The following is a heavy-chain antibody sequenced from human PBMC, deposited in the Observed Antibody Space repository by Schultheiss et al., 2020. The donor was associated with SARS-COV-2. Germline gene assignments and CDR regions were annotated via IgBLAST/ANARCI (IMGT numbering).Heavy chain of an antibody. CDR1: GGSFSGYY. V-gene: IGHV3-23*01. J-gene: IGHJ6*02. CDR3: AKDQDERALYYFYGLDV. Sequence: GGSLRLSCAVYGGSFSGYYWSWIRQPPGKGLEWVSSISGSGASTYYADSVKGRFTISRDNAKKSLYLQMTSLRPEDTALYYCAKDQDERALYYFYGLDVWGQGTTVTVSS. D-gene: IGHD2-15*01. CDR2: ISGSGAST.